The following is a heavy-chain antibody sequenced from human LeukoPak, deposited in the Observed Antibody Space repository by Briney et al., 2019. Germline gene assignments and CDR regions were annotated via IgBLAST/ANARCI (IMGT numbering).Heavy chain of an antibody. J-gene: IGHJ4*02. CDR1: GGSFSGYY. V-gene: IGHV4-34*01. D-gene: IGHD1-26*01. Sequence: SETLSLTCAVYGGSFSGYYWSWIRQPPGKGLEWIGEINHSGSTNYNPSLKSRVTISVDTSKNQFSLKLSSVTAADTAVYYCARGSSVELLDYWGQGTLVTVSS. CDR3: ARGSSVELLDY. CDR2: INHSGST.